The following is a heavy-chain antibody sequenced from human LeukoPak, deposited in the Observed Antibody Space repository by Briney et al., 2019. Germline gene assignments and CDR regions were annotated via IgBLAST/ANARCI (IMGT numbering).Heavy chain of an antibody. CDR3: ARDEAYCGGDCYSFFDY. CDR1: GFTFSSYA. J-gene: IGHJ4*02. Sequence: GRSLRLSCGASGFTFSSYAMHWVRQAPGKGLEWVAVISYDGSNKYYADSVKGRFTISRDNSKNTLYLQMNSLRAEDTAVYYCARDEAYCGGDCYSFFDYWGQGTLVTVSS. D-gene: IGHD2-21*02. V-gene: IGHV3-30*04. CDR2: ISYDGSNK.